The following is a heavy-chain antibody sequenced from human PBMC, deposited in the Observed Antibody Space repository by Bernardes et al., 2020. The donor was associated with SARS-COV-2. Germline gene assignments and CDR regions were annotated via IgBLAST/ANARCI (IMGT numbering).Heavy chain of an antibody. CDR2: INRDGTRT. Sequence: GGSLRLSCAASGFTVSNCWMHWVHQAPGKGLVWVSRINRDGTRTNYADSVKGRFTISRDNAKNTLYLQMNSLRAEDTAVYYCARGTCCDGDCSKTPPEVWGQGILVSVSS. D-gene: IGHD2-21*02. CDR1: GFTVSNCW. V-gene: IGHV3-74*01. CDR3: ARGTCCDGDCSKTPPEV. J-gene: IGHJ4*02.